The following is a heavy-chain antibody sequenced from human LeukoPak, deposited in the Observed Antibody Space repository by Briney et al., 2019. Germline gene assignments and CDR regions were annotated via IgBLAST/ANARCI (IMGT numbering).Heavy chain of an antibody. CDR1: GYTLTELS. CDR2: FDPEDGET. Sequence: ASVRVSCKVSGYTLTELSMHWVRQAPGKGLEWMGGFDPEDGETIYTQKFQSRVTMTEDTSTDTAYMELSSLRSEDTAVYYCATEGRQNWFDPWGQGTLVTVSS. J-gene: IGHJ5*02. V-gene: IGHV1-24*01. CDR3: ATEGRQNWFDP.